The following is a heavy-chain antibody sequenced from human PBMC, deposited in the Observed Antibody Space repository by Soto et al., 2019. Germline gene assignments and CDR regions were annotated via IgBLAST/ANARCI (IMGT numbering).Heavy chain of an antibody. V-gene: IGHV3-74*01. CDR3: ARDQTTITMVRGVIDRFH. D-gene: IGHD3-10*01. CDR2: INSDGSST. Sequence: GGSLRLSCAASGFTFSSYWMHWVRQAPGKGLVWVSRINSDGSSTSYADSVKGRFTISRDNAKNTLYLQMNSLRAEDTAVYYCARDQTTITMVRGVIDRFHWGQGTLVTVSS. CDR1: GFTFSSYW. J-gene: IGHJ4*02.